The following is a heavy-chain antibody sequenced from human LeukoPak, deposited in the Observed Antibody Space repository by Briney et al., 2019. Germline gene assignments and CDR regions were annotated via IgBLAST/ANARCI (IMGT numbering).Heavy chain of an antibody. CDR2: MNPKSGNT. J-gene: IGHJ4*02. CDR1: GYSFTTYD. CDR3: ARGGGHSYGHEYFDY. V-gene: IGHV1-8*01. D-gene: IGHD5-18*01. Sequence: ASVKVSCKASGYSFTTYDINWVRQASGEGLEWMGWMNPKSGNTGFAQNFQGRVTMTRNTSISTAYMELSSLIFNDTAVYYCARGGGHSYGHEYFDYWGQGTLVTVSS.